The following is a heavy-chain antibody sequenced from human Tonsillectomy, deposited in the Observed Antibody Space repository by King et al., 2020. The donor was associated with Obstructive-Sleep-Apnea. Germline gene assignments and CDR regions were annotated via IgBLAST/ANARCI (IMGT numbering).Heavy chain of an antibody. Sequence: VQLQESGPGLVKPSETLSLTCTVSGGSISNYYWSWIRQPPGKGLEWIGYMYYSGNTNFNPSLKSRVTISADTSKILFSLRLSSVTAADTAVYYCARHRGVEDFGGYGDYFDYWGQGTLVTVSS. J-gene: IGHJ4*02. V-gene: IGHV4-59*08. CDR1: GGSISNYY. CDR2: MYYSGNT. CDR3: ARHRGVEDFGGYGDYFDY. D-gene: IGHD5-12*01.